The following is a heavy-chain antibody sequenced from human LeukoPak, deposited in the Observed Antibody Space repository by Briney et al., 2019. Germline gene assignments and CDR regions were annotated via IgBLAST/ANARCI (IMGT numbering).Heavy chain of an antibody. J-gene: IGHJ6*04. CDR1: GGTFSSYA. D-gene: IGHD2-2*02. Sequence: SVKVSCKASGGTFSSYAISWVRQAPGQGLEWMGGIIPIFGTANYAQKFQGGGTITADESTSTAYMELSSLRSEDTAVYYCARGPKKGYCSSTSCYSNYYYYGMDVWGKGTTVTVSS. CDR2: IIPIFGTA. CDR3: ARGPKKGYCSSTSCYSNYYYYGMDV. V-gene: IGHV1-69*13.